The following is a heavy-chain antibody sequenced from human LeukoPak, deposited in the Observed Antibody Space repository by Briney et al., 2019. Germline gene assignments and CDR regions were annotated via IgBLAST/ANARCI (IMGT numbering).Heavy chain of an antibody. Sequence: PGGSLRLSCAASGFTFSSYAMSWVRQAPGKGLEWVSGISYSGGTTYYADSVEGRFTISRDNSKNTLYLQMNSLRAEDTAVYYCAKGGQMMVEVARRGAFGIWGQGTMVTVSS. D-gene: IGHD1-1*01. V-gene: IGHV3-23*01. J-gene: IGHJ3*02. CDR1: GFTFSSYA. CDR2: ISYSGGTT. CDR3: AKGGQMMVEVARRGAFGI.